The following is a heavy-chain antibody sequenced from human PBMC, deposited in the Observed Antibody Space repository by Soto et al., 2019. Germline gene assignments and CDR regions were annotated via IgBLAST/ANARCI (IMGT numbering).Heavy chain of an antibody. V-gene: IGHV3-15*04. J-gene: IGHJ4*02. CDR3: AREDGVVGSSSAFDH. CDR1: GFTFIKAY. CDR2: IDSKLDADKT. D-gene: IGHD1-26*01. Sequence: GGSLRLSCAASGFTFIKAYMNWVRQAPGKGLEWIGQIDSKLDADKTDFAAPVKGRFTLSRDDSKNTVYLQMNRLRAEDTAIYYCAREDGVVGSSSAFDHWGLGTLVTVSS.